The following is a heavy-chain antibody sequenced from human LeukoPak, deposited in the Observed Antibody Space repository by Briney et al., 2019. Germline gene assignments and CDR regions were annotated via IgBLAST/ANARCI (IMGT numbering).Heavy chain of an antibody. D-gene: IGHD4-11*01. V-gene: IGHV3-30*02. J-gene: IGHJ6*03. CDR3: AKVPAAPSTVTTGYYYYMDV. Sequence: GGSLRLSFGPPGFTFRRYGMHGVGQAPGKGRGGGAFLRYVGSNKYYADSVKGRFTISRDNSKNTLYLQMNSLRAEDTAVYYCAKVPAAPSTVTTGYYYYMDVWGKGTTVTVSS. CDR2: LRYVGSNK. CDR1: GFTFRRYG.